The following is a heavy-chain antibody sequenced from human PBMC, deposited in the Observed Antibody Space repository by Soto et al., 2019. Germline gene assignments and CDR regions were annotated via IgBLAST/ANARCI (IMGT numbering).Heavy chain of an antibody. CDR3: ARVRSGTYFGVYYNGMDV. CDR1: GGTFSNYA. J-gene: IGHJ6*02. D-gene: IGHD1-26*01. V-gene: IGHV1-69*01. Sequence: QVQLVQSASEVKKPGSSAKVSCKASGGTFSNYAFSWVRQAPGQGLAWMGGIIPMIGTANYAEKFQGRVTITADESTRTGYRELSRLRSEDTALDYCARVRSGTYFGVYYNGMDVWGQGTAVTGSS. CDR2: IIPMIGTA.